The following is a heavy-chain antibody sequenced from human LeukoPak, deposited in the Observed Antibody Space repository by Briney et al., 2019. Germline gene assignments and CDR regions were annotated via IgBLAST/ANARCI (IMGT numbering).Heavy chain of an antibody. CDR2: IIPIFGTA. CDR1: GGTFSSYA. J-gene: IGHJ6*04. CDR3: ARLSAEERVRGVYYYYGMDV. V-gene: IGHV1-69*13. Sequence: SVRVSCKASGGTFSSYAISWVRQAPGQGLEWMGAIIPIFGTANYAQTFQGRVTITADESTSTAYMELSSLRSEDTAVYYCARLSAEERVRGVYYYYGMDVWGKGTTVTVSS. D-gene: IGHD3-10*01.